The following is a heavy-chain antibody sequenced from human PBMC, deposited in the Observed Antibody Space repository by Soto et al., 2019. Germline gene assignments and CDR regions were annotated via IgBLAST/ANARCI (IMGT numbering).Heavy chain of an antibody. Sequence: PPETLSLTCTVSGGSISSSSYYWGWIRQPPGKGLEWIGSIYYSGSTYYNPSLKSRVTISVDTSKNQFSLKLSSVTAADTAVYYCARHISGGTLNWFDPWGQGTLVTVSS. J-gene: IGHJ5*02. CDR3: ARHISGGTLNWFDP. D-gene: IGHD2-15*01. CDR2: IYYSGST. CDR1: GGSISSSSYY. V-gene: IGHV4-39*01.